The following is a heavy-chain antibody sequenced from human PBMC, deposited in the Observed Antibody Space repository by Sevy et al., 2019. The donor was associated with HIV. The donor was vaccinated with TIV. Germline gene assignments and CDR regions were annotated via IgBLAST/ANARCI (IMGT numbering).Heavy chain of an antibody. V-gene: IGHV3-74*01. CDR1: GFTFRNYW. CDR3: ARAGIGDFWSAYYGIDH. J-gene: IGHJ4*02. CDR2: IHTDGSSS. Sequence: GGSLRLSCAASGFTFRNYWMHWVRQAPGKGLVSVSYIHTDGSSSYYADYVKGRFTISRDNAQNTLYLQMNSLRAEDTAVYYCARAGIGDFWSAYYGIDHWGQGTLVTVSS. D-gene: IGHD3-3*01.